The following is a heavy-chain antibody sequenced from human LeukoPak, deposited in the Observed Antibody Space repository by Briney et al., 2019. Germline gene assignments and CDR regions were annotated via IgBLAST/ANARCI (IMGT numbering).Heavy chain of an antibody. J-gene: IGHJ3*02. CDR1: GFTFSSYG. CDR3: ARAKDSSGRDGFDI. V-gene: IGHV3-33*01. Sequence: QAGGSLTLSCAASGFTFSSYGMHWVRQAPGKGLEWVTVIWYDGSNKYYADSVKGRFTISRDNSKNTLYLQMNSLRAEDTAVHYCARAKDSSGRDGFDIWGQGTMVTVSS. D-gene: IGHD3-22*01. CDR2: IWYDGSNK.